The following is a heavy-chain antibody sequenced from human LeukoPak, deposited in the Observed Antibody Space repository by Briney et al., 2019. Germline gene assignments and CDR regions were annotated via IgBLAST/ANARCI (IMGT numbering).Heavy chain of an antibody. CDR1: GYSIRSGYY. J-gene: IGHJ4*02. D-gene: IGHD3-22*01. Sequence: PSETLSLTCKVSGYSIRSGYYWGWIRQPPGKGLEWIGSIYHSGSTYYNPSLKSRVTISVDTSKNQFSLKLNSVTAADTAVYFCGRLDDYDYSAWWGQGILVTVSS. CDR3: GRLDDYDYSAW. CDR2: IYHSGST. V-gene: IGHV4-38-2*02.